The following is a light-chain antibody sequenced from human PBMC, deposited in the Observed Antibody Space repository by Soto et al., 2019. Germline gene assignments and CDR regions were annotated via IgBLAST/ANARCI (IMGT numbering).Light chain of an antibody. CDR2: AAS. Sequence: DIQMTQSPSSLSASVGDRVTITCRASQSISGYLNWYQQKPGKAHKLLIYAASSLQSGVPSRFSGSGSATDFTLIISSLQPEDFATYYCQQSYRIPFTFGPGTTVDIK. V-gene: IGKV1-39*01. CDR1: QSISGY. CDR3: QQSYRIPFT. J-gene: IGKJ3*01.